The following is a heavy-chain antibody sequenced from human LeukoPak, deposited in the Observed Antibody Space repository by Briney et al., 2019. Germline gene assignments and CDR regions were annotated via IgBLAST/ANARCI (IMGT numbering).Heavy chain of an antibody. J-gene: IGHJ3*02. CDR1: GFTFSSYS. Sequence: PGGSLRLSCAASGFTFSSYSMNWVRQAPGKGLEWVSAISGSGGSTYYADSVKGRFTISRDNSKNTLYLQMNSLRAEDTAVYYCAKDHDSSGYYFDAFDIWGQGTMVTVSS. CDR3: AKDHDSSGYYFDAFDI. D-gene: IGHD3-22*01. V-gene: IGHV3-23*01. CDR2: ISGSGGST.